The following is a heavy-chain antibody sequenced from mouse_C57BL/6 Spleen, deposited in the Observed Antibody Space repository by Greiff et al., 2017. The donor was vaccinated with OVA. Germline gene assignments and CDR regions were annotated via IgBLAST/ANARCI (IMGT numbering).Heavy chain of an antibody. V-gene: IGHV1-64*01. D-gene: IGHD2-3*01. J-gene: IGHJ4*01. CDR1: GYTFTSYW. CDR2: IHPNSGST. Sequence: VQLQQPGAELVKPGASVKLSCKASGYTFTSYWMHWVKQRPGQGLEWIGMIHPNSGSTNYNEKFKSKATLTVDKSSSTAYMQLSSLTSEDSAVYYCARGEVYDGYSLDAMDYWGQGTSVTVSS. CDR3: ARGEVYDGYSLDAMDY.